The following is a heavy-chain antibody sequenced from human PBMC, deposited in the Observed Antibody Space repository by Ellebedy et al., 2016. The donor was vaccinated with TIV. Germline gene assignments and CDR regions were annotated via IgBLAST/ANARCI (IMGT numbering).Heavy chain of an antibody. CDR2: IRSDGSTK. D-gene: IGHD4-17*01. J-gene: IGHJ6*02. CDR3: VKGAFPVPTVMAV. CDR1: GFRLSTHG. Sequence: GESLKISCVASGFRLSTHGMHWVRQAPGKGLEWVAFIRSDGSTKYYADSAKGRFTISRDDSKNTLYLQMNSLRVDDTAVYYCVKGAFPVPTVMAVWGQGTTVTVSS. V-gene: IGHV3-30*02.